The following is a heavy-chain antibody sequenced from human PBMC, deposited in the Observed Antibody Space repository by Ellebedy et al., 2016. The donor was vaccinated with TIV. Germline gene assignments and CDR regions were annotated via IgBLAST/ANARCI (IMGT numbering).Heavy chain of an antibody. J-gene: IGHJ2*01. CDR2: ISYVGNNE. CDR1: GFSFSSYG. CDR3: ARPRGITIFERILYFDL. V-gene: IGHV3-30*03. D-gene: IGHD3-3*01. Sequence: GESLKISCAASGFSFSSYGMHWVRQAPGKGLEWVAVISYVGNNEDYADSVKGRFTTYRDNSQNPLFLQMDSLRVEDTAVYYCARPRGITIFERILYFDLWGRGTLVTVSS.